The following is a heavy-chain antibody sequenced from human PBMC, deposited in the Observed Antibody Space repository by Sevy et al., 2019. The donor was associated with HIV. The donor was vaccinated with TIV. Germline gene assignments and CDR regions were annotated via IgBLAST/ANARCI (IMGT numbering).Heavy chain of an antibody. CDR3: AGPMLTYNSGWSYYDY. V-gene: IGHV4-39*01. CDR1: AASISSSGYY. CDR2: IRYSGST. J-gene: IGHJ4*02. D-gene: IGHD6-19*01. Sequence: SDTLSLTCTVSAASISSSGYYWGWIRQPPGKGLEWIASIRYSGSTFYNPSLKSRVTISADTSNNQFSLKLNSVTAADTAIYYCAGPMLTYNSGWSYYDYWGQGTVVTVSS.